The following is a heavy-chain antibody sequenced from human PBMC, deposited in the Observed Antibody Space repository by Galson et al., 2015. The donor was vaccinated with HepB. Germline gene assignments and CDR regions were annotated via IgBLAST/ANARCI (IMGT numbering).Heavy chain of an antibody. D-gene: IGHD3-16*01. CDR2: IFPIPGVA. Sequence: SVKVSCKASGGTFSSSAISWVRQAPGQGLEWMGRIFPIPGVADYTQKFQGIVTITADKFTIADKFTTTAYMELNSLRSEDTAVYYCAREGAADAFDIWGQGTMVTVSS. V-gene: IGHV1-69*04. J-gene: IGHJ3*02. CDR3: AREGAADAFDI. CDR1: GGTFSSSA.